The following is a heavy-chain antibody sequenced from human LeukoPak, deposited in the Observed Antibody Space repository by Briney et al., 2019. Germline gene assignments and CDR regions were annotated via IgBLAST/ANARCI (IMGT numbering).Heavy chain of an antibody. D-gene: IGHD1-14*01. CDR2: ISYDGSNK. CDR3: ARGSPDVTHYYYGMDV. Sequence: GGSLRLSCAASGFTFSSYAMHWVRQAPGKGLEWVAVISYDGSNKYYADSVKGRFTISRDNSKNTLYLQMNSLRAEDTAVYYCARGSPDVTHYYYGMDVWGQGTTVTVSS. CDR1: GFTFSSYA. J-gene: IGHJ6*02. V-gene: IGHV3-30-3*01.